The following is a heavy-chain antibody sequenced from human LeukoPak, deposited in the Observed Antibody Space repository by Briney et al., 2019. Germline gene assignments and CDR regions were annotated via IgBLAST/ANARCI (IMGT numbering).Heavy chain of an antibody. V-gene: IGHV3-74*01. J-gene: IGHJ4*02. Sequence: GGSLRLSCTASGFSFSGHWMHWARQLPGKGLVWVSRISPTGSTTSYADSVKGRFTISRDNSKNTLYLQMNSLRAEDTAVYYCARDGYDYVWGSYLRYFDYWGQGTLVTVSS. D-gene: IGHD3-16*01. CDR3: ARDGYDYVWGSYLRYFDY. CDR1: GFSFSGHW. CDR2: ISPTGSTT.